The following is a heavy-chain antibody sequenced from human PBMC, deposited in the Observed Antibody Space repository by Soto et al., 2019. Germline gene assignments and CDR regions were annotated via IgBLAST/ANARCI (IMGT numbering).Heavy chain of an antibody. V-gene: IGHV1-69*13. J-gene: IGHJ6*02. Sequence: ASVNVSCKASGGTFSSYSISWVRQAPGRGLEWMGGIIPIFGTANYAQKFQGRVTITADESTSTAYMELSSLRSEDTAVYYCARDTGYCSSTSCYGMDVWGQGTTVTVSS. D-gene: IGHD2-2*01. CDR2: IIPIFGTA. CDR3: ARDTGYCSSTSCYGMDV. CDR1: GGTFSSYS.